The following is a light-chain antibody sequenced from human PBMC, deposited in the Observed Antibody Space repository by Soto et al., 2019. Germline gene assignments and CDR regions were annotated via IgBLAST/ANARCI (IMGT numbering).Light chain of an antibody. CDR3: QQYDNWPST. Sequence: EIVMTQSPATLSLSPGERATLSCRASQSIGSKLAWYQQKPGQAPRLLIYGASNRATGIPARFGGSGSGREFTLTISSLQSEDFAVCSCQQYDNWPSTFGGGTKVEI. J-gene: IGKJ4*02. CDR2: GAS. CDR1: QSIGSK. V-gene: IGKV3-15*01.